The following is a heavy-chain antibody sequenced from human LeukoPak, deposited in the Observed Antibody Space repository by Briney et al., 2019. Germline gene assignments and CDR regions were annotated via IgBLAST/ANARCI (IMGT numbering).Heavy chain of an antibody. J-gene: IGHJ4*02. CDR2: ISWDGGST. CDR1: GFTFDDYT. CDR3: AKGMYSSGWPDY. V-gene: IGHV3-43*01. D-gene: IGHD6-19*01. Sequence: GGSLRLSCAASGFTFDDYTMHWVRQAPGKGLEWVSLISWDGGSTYYADSVKGRFTISRDNSKNSLYLQMNSLRTEDTALYYCAKGMYSSGWPDYWGQGTLVTVSS.